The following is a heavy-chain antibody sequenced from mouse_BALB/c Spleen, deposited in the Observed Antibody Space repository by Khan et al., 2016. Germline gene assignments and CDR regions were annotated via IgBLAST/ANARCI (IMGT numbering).Heavy chain of an antibody. CDR1: GYTFTNYG. CDR3: ARYYYGSSYYFDV. Sequence: QIQLVQSGPELKKPGETVKISCKASGYTFTNYGMNWVKQAPGKGLKWRGWINTYTGEPTYADDFKGRFAFSLETSASTAYLQINNLKNEDTATXFCARYYYGSSYYFDVWGAGTTVTVAS. V-gene: IGHV9-3-1*01. J-gene: IGHJ1*01. CDR2: INTYTGEP. D-gene: IGHD1-1*01.